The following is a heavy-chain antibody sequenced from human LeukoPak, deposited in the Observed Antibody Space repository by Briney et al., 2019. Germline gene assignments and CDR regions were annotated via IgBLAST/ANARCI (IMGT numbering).Heavy chain of an antibody. CDR1: GGSFSTYT. D-gene: IGHD5-24*01. V-gene: IGHV1-69*13. CDR3: ARERATITFDY. Sequence: SVKVSCKASGGSFSTYTFSWVRQAPGQGLEWIGDIIPSFSKVNYAQNFHGRVTITADESTSTANMELKSLKSEDTAVYFCARERATITFDYWGQGTLVTVSS. J-gene: IGHJ4*02. CDR2: IIPSFSKV.